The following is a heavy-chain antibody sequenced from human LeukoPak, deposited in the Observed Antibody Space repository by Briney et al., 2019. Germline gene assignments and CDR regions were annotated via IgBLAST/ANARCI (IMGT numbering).Heavy chain of an antibody. CDR2: INPSGGST. Sequence: ASVKVSCKTSGYTFTSYGISWVRQAPGQGLEWMGIINPSGGSTSYAQKFQGRVTMTRDMSISTAYMELRSLRSDDTAVYYCARLLEYCSGGSCYSYWGQGTLVTVSS. CDR1: GYTFTSYG. J-gene: IGHJ4*02. V-gene: IGHV1-46*01. CDR3: ARLLEYCSGGSCYSY. D-gene: IGHD2-15*01.